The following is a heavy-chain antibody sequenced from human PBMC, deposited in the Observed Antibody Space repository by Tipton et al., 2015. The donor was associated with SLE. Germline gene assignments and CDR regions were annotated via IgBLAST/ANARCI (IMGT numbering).Heavy chain of an antibody. Sequence: TLSLTCTVSGGSISSSSYYWGWIRQPPGKGLEWIGSIYYSGSTYYNPSLKSRVTISVDTSKNQFSLKLSSVTAADTAVYYCARGPITILSPGDAFDIWGQGTMVTVSS. CDR1: GGSISSSSYY. J-gene: IGHJ3*02. V-gene: IGHV4-39*01. CDR2: IYYSGST. D-gene: IGHD3-3*01. CDR3: ARGPITILSPGDAFDI.